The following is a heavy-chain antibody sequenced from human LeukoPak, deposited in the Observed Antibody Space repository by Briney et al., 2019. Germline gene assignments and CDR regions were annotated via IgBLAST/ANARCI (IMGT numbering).Heavy chain of an antibody. V-gene: IGHV1-46*01. CDR1: GYTFTSYY. CDR3: ARDGYCSGGSCYRSHAFDI. D-gene: IGHD2-15*01. CDR2: INPSGGST. Sequence: ASVKVSCKASGYTFTSYYMHWVRQAPGQGLEWMGIINPSGGSTSYAQKFQGRVTMTRDTSTSTVYMELSSLRSEDTAVYYCARDGYCSGGSCYRSHAFDIWGQGTMVTVSS. J-gene: IGHJ3*02.